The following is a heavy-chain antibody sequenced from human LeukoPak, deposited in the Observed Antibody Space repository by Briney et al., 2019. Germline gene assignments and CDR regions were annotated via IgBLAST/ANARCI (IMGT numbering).Heavy chain of an antibody. V-gene: IGHV1-2*02. CDR2: INPNSGVT. Sequence: AAVTVSCKASGYTVTGHYLHWLGQAPVQGLDWLGWINPNSGVTNYAQKFQGRVTMTRDTSINTAYLDLHSLTSDDTAMYFCAKDAYSGFSSSYNMDSWGQGTLVTVSS. J-gene: IGHJ4*02. D-gene: IGHD5-18*01. CDR1: GYTVTGHY. CDR3: AKDAYSGFSSSYNMDS.